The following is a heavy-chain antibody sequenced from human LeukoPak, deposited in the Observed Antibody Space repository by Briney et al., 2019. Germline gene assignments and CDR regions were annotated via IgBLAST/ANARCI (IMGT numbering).Heavy chain of an antibody. V-gene: IGHV4-39*07. CDR2: IYYSGST. Sequence: TASETLSLTCTVSGGSISTSNYYWGWIRQPPGKGLEWIGSIYYSGSTYYNPSLKSRVTISVDTSKNQFSLKLSSVTAADTAVYYCARVDSGSYELGSFDYWGQGTLVTVSS. CDR3: ARVDSGSYELGSFDY. CDR1: GGSISTSNYY. J-gene: IGHJ4*02. D-gene: IGHD1-26*01.